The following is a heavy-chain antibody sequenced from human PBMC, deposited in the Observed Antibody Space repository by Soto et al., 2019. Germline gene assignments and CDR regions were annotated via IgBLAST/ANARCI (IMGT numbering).Heavy chain of an antibody. V-gene: IGHV1-2*04. CDR2: INPNSGGT. J-gene: IGHJ4*02. CDR3: ARDGEDDFWSGYYPI. CDR1: GYTSTGYY. D-gene: IGHD3-3*01. Sequence: ASVKVSCSASGYTSTGYYMHWVRQSPVQGLEWMGWINPNSGGTNYAQKFQGWVTMTRDTSISTAYMELSRLRSEDTAVYYCARDGEDDFWSGYYPIWGQGTLVTVSS.